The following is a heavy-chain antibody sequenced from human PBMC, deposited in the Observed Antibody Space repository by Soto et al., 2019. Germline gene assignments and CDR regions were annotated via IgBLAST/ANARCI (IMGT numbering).Heavy chain of an antibody. D-gene: IGHD1-26*01. Sequence: SETLSLTCAVYGGSFTGNYRSWIRQPPGKGLEWIGEVNDSGSTNFNPSLKSRVTMSVDTSKKQFTLKLTSVTAADTAVYYCATDSATSYFGMDVWGHGTTVTVSS. V-gene: IGHV4-34*01. CDR3: ATDSATSYFGMDV. CDR2: VNDSGST. CDR1: GGSFTGNY. J-gene: IGHJ6*02.